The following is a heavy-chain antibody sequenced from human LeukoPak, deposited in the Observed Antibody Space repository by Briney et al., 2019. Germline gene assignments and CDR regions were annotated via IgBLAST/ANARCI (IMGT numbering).Heavy chain of an antibody. D-gene: IGHD2-21*02. V-gene: IGHV1-69*13. CDR2: IIPIFGTA. Sequence: GASVQVSCKASGGTFSSYAISWVRQARGQGREWRGGIIPIFGTANYAQKFQGRVTITADESTSTAYMELSSLRSEDTAVYYCAVVVTATTTVGFDYWGQGTLVTVSS. CDR1: GGTFSSYA. CDR3: AVVVTATTTVGFDY. J-gene: IGHJ4*02.